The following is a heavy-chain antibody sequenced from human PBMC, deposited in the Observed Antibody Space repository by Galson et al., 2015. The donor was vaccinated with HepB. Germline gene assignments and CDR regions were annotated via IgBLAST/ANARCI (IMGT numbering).Heavy chain of an antibody. CDR2: ISVRNGDT. Sequence: SVKVSCKASGYRFNTCGISWVRQAPGQGLEWMGWISVRNGDTKFAQNLEDRITMTTDSSTNTAYMELRRLTSDDTAIYYCAREGVYGDYVGFAQFFGVDVWGQGTTVIVSS. D-gene: IGHD2-21*02. CDR3: AREGVYGDYVGFAQFFGVDV. V-gene: IGHV1-18*01. J-gene: IGHJ6*02. CDR1: GYRFNTCG.